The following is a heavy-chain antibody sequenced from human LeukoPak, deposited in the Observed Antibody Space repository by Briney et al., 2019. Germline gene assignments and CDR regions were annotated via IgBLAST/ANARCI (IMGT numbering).Heavy chain of an antibody. D-gene: IGHD2-15*01. V-gene: IGHV3-23*01. Sequence: GGSLRLSCAASGFTFSSYAMSWVRQAPGKGLEWVSGISGSGAGTYYADSVKGRFTISRDKSKNTLYLQMNSLRAEDTAVYYCAKPQDIVVVVAAMGNYFDYWGQGTLVTVSS. J-gene: IGHJ4*02. CDR2: ISGSGAGT. CDR3: AKPQDIVVVVAAMGNYFDY. CDR1: GFTFSSYA.